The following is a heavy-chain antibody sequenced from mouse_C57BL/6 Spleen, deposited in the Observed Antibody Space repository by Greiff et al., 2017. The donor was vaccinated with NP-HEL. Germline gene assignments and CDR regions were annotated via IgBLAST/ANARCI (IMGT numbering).Heavy chain of an antibody. V-gene: IGHV1-64*01. J-gene: IGHJ3*01. CDR2: IHPNSGST. CDR1: GYTFTSYW. Sequence: VQLQQSGAELVKPGASVKLSCKASGYTFTSYWMHWVKQRPGQGLEWIGMIHPNSGSTNYNEKFKSKATLTVDKSSSTAYMQLSSLTSEDSAVYYWAWDYYSNYEGFAYWGQGTLVTVSA. CDR3: AWDYYSNYEGFAY. D-gene: IGHD2-5*01.